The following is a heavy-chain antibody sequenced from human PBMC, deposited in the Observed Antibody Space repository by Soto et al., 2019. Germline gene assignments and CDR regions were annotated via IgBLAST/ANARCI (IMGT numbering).Heavy chain of an antibody. V-gene: IGHV3-30*18. Sequence: QVQLVESGGGVVQPRRSLRLSCAASGFTFSSYGMHWVRQAPGKGLEWVAVISYDGSNKYYADSVKGRFTISRDNSKNTLYLQMNSLRAEDTAVYYCAKGLYGMDVWGQGTTVTVSS. CDR3: AKGLYGMDV. J-gene: IGHJ6*02. CDR1: GFTFSSYG. CDR2: ISYDGSNK.